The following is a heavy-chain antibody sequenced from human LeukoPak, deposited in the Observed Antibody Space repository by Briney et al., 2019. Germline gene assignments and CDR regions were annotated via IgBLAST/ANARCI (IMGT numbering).Heavy chain of an antibody. CDR1: GFTFSSYA. CDR2: ISGSGGST. V-gene: IGHV3-23*01. Sequence: PGGSLRLSCAASGFTFSSYAMSWVRQAPGKGLEWVSAISGSGGSTYYADSVKGRFTISRDNSKNTLYLQMNSLRAEDTAVYYCARVSEYYYYYMDVWGKGTTVTVSS. CDR3: ARVSEYYYYYMDV. D-gene: IGHD1-14*01. J-gene: IGHJ6*03.